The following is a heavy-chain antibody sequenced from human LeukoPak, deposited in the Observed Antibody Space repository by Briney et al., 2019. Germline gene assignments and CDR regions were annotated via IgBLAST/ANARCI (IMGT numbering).Heavy chain of an antibody. CDR1: GFSLSRYW. V-gene: IGHV3-7*01. D-gene: IGHD3/OR15-3a*01. J-gene: IGHJ4*02. CDR3: ARDLDYYATDY. Sequence: PGGSLRLSCAASGFSLSRYWMSWVRQAPGKGLEWVANIGKDGSGNHYVDSVKGRFTISRDNAKNSLYLQMSSLRADDTAVYYCARDLDYYATDYWGQGTLVTVSS. CDR2: IGKDGSGN.